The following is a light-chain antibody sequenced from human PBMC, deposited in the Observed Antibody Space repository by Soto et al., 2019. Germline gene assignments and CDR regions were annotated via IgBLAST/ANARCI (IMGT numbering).Light chain of an antibody. CDR3: QQRRNWPLT. Sequence: EIVLTQSPATLSWSPGERATLSCRASQSVSSYLAWYQQKPGQAPRLLIYDASNRATGIPARFSGSGSGTDFTLTISSLEPEDFAVYYCQQRRNWPLTFGPGTKVDIK. V-gene: IGKV3-11*01. J-gene: IGKJ3*01. CDR2: DAS. CDR1: QSVSSY.